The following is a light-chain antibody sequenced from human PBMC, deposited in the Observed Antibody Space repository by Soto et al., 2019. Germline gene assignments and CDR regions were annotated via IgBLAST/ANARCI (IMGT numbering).Light chain of an antibody. CDR3: QQYESYAPLT. Sequence: DIQMTQSPSIRSASVGDIVTITCRSIQSIRSWLAWYQQKPGKAPKLLIYDAYSLESGVPSRFSGRRSGKEFTITIAGLQPEDFATYYCQQYESYAPLTFGGGTKVDIK. V-gene: IGKV1-5*01. CDR2: DAY. CDR1: QSIRSW. J-gene: IGKJ4*01.